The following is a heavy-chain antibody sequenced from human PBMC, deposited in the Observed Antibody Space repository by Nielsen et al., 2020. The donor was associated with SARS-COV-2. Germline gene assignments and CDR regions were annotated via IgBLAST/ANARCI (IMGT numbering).Heavy chain of an antibody. J-gene: IGHJ6*02. Sequence: ASVKVSCKASGYTFTSYGISWVRQAPGQGLEWMGWISAYNGNTNYAQKLQGRVTMATDTSTSTAYMELRSLRSDDTAVYYCARGRVEITIFGGYYYGMDVWGQGTTVTVSS. V-gene: IGHV1-18*01. D-gene: IGHD3-3*01. CDR1: GYTFTSYG. CDR3: ARGRVEITIFGGYYYGMDV. CDR2: ISAYNGNT.